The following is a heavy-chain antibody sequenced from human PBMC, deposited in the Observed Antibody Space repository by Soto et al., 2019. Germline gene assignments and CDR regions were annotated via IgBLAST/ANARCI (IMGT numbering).Heavy chain of an antibody. J-gene: IGHJ6*02. Sequence: SVKVSCKASGGTFSSYAISWVRQAPGHGLEWMGGIIPIFGTANYAQKFQGRVTITADESTSTAYMELSSLRSEDTAVYYCARSYDFWSGYYTGPAINYYYYGMDVWGQGTTVTVS. D-gene: IGHD3-3*01. CDR3: ARSYDFWSGYYTGPAINYYYYGMDV. V-gene: IGHV1-69*13. CDR2: IIPIFGTA. CDR1: GGTFSSYA.